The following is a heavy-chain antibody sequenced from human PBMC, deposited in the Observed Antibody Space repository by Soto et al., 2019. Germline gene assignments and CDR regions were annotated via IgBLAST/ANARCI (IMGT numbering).Heavy chain of an antibody. D-gene: IGHD5-18*01. Sequence: SETLSLTCTVSGGSISSSSYYWGWIRQPPGKGLEWIGSIYYSGSTYYNPSLKSRVTISVDTSKNQFSLKLSSVTAADTAVYYCARLIVDTAINYYGMDVWGQGTTVTVSS. CDR1: GGSISSSSYY. V-gene: IGHV4-39*01. J-gene: IGHJ6*02. CDR2: IYYSGST. CDR3: ARLIVDTAINYYGMDV.